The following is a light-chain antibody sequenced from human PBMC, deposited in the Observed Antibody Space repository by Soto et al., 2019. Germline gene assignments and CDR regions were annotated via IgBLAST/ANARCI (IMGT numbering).Light chain of an antibody. CDR3: CSYAGSYTFGV. J-gene: IGLJ1*01. Sequence: QLVLTQPRSVSGSPGQSVTISCTGTSSDVGGYNYVSWYQQHPGKAPKLMIYDVSKWPSGVPDRFSGSKSGNTASLTISGLQAEDEADYYCCSYAGSYTFGVFGTGTKLTVL. V-gene: IGLV2-11*01. CDR2: DVS. CDR1: SSDVGGYNY.